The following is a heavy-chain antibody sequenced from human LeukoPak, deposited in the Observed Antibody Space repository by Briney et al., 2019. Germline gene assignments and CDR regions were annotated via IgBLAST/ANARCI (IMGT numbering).Heavy chain of an antibody. J-gene: IGHJ6*02. CDR1: GFSLSSYA. V-gene: IGHV3-23*01. CDR3: AKDKAYSIYYYGMDV. D-gene: IGHD2-21*01. CDR2: ISGSGGST. Sequence: PGGSLRLSCAASGFSLSSYAMSWARQAPGKGLEWVSAISGSGGSTYYADSVKGRFTISRDNSKNTLYLQMNSLGAEDTAVYSCAKDKAYSIYYYGMDVWGQGTTVTVSS.